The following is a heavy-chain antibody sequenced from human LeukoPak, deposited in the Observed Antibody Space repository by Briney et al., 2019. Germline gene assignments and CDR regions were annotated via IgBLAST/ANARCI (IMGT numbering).Heavy chain of an antibody. CDR2: FKSKSAGGTT. Sequence: GGSPRLSCVASGFTFSDAWMSWVRQAPGKGLEWVGRFKSKSAGGTTDYAAPVKGRFTVLRDDSQNTLSLQMNSLKTEDTAVYYCAADRGGGAFDIWGPGTLVTVSS. CDR1: GFTFSDAW. V-gene: IGHV3-15*01. CDR3: AADRGGGAFDI. J-gene: IGHJ3*02. D-gene: IGHD3-16*01.